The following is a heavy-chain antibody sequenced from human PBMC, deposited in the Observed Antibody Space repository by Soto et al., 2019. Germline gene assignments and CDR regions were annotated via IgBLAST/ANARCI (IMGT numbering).Heavy chain of an antibody. CDR3: ASHPTILPLPVYATDYFNY. J-gene: IGHJ4*02. CDR1: GDSISSPTFY. CDR2: VDYNGRA. D-gene: IGHD1-20*01. Sequence: QLQLQESGPGLVKPSETLSLTCIVSGDSISSPTFYWGWIRQPPGKGLEWIGSVDYNGRAHYNPSLRIRVTISVDTSENHFSLSLNSVTAADTAVYYCASHPTILPLPVYATDYFNYWGQGALVTVSS. V-gene: IGHV4-39*02.